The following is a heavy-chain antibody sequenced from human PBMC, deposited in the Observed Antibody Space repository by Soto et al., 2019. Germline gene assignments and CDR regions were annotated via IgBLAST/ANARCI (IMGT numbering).Heavy chain of an antibody. D-gene: IGHD6-13*01. V-gene: IGHV3-30-3*01. CDR1: GFTFSSYA. CDR3: AREPPRRCSSSWSDEHNFDY. J-gene: IGHJ4*02. CDR2: ISYDGSNK. Sequence: QVQLVESGGGVVQPGRSLRLSCAASGFTFSSYAMHWVRQAPGKGLEWVAVISYDGSNKYYADSVKGRFTISRDNSKNTLYLQMNSLRAEDTAVYYCAREPPRRCSSSWSDEHNFDYWGQGTLVTVSS.